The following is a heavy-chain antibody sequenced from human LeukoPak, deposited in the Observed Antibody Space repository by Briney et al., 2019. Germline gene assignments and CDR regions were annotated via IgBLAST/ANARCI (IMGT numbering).Heavy chain of an antibody. CDR3: ARDIYYYDSSGYYFPGGSDY. D-gene: IGHD3-22*01. CDR2: LTTGGST. J-gene: IGHJ4*02. CDR1: GFTFSSYG. V-gene: IGHV3-21*01. Sequence: GGSLRLSCAASGFTFSSYGMSWVRQAPGKGLEWVSSLTTGGSTFYADSVKGRFTISRDNAKNSLYLQMNSLRAEDTAVYYCARDIYYYDSSGYYFPGGSDYWGQGTLVTVSS.